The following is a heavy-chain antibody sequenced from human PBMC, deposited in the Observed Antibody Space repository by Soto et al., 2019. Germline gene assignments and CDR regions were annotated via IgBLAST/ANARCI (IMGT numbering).Heavy chain of an antibody. V-gene: IGHV1-69*01. CDR1: GGTFNSYD. CDR3: ARLSRPNYYDTSGFSKDNWFDP. D-gene: IGHD3-22*01. J-gene: IGHJ5*02. Sequence: QVQLVQSGAEVKKPGSSMKVSCKASGGTFNSYDINWVRQAPGQGLEWMGGIIPIVETPKYAQKFQGRVTITADESTNTVYMELSSLRSEDTAMYYCARLSRPNYYDTSGFSKDNWFDPWGQGTLVTVSS. CDR2: IIPIVETP.